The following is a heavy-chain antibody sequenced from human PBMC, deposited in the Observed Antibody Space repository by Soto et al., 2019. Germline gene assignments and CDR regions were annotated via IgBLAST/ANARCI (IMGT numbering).Heavy chain of an antibody. CDR3: AIRGGSRQEDYYYMDV. CDR1: GYTFTSYG. D-gene: IGHD2-15*01. J-gene: IGHJ6*03. CDR2: ISAYNGNT. V-gene: IGHV1-18*01. Sequence: GASVKVSCKASGYTFTSYGISWVRQAPGQGLEWMGWISAYNGNTNYAQKLQGRVTMTTDTSTSTAYMELRSLRSEDTAVYYCAIRGGSRQEDYYYMDVWGKGTKVTVSS.